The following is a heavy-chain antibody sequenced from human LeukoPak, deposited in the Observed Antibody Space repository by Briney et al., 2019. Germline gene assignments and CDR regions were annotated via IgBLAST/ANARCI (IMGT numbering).Heavy chain of an antibody. V-gene: IGHV4-34*01. CDR2: INHSGST. J-gene: IGHJ4*02. Sequence: ASETLSLTCAVYGGSFSGYYWSWIRQPPGKGLEWIGEINHSGSTNYNPSLKSRVSISVDTSKNQFSLKLSSVTAADTAVYYCARGSLHYYCDSSGYFDYWGQGTLVTVSS. CDR3: ARGSLHYYCDSSGYFDY. D-gene: IGHD3-22*01. CDR1: GGSFSGYY.